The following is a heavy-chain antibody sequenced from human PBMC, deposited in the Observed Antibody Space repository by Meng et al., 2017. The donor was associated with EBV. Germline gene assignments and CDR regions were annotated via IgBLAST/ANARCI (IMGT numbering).Heavy chain of an antibody. D-gene: IGHD3-3*01. J-gene: IGHJ5*02. CDR1: GSTFTSYD. V-gene: IGHV1-8*01. Sequence: VGRSGAAVKKTGATVKGSCKVSGSTFTSYDINGVRQATGQGLEWMGWMNTNSGNTGYAQKFQGRVTMTRNTSISTAYMELSSLRSEDTAVYYCARGVGTIFGVVIKNWFDPWGQGTLVTVSS. CDR2: MNTNSGNT. CDR3: ARGVGTIFGVVIKNWFDP.